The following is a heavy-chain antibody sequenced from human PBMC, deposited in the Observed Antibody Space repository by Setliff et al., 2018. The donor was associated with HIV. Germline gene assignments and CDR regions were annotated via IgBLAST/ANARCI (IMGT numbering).Heavy chain of an antibody. J-gene: IGHJ4*02. CDR1: GDSISSSSYY. Sequence: ETLSLTCSVSGDSISSSSYYWGWIRQPPGKGLEWIGSIYYSESTYYNPSLNSRVTISVDASKNQFSLKLSSVTAADTAVYYCASLPPLYDSSGYYFDYWGQGTLVTVSS. D-gene: IGHD3-22*01. CDR3: ASLPPLYDSSGYYFDY. CDR2: IYYSEST. V-gene: IGHV4-39*01.